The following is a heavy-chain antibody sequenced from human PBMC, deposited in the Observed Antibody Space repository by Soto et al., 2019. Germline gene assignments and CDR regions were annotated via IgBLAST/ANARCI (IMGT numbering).Heavy chain of an antibody. V-gene: IGHV3-33*01. CDR3: AREASAFLEWLPNVCMDF. J-gene: IGHJ6*02. D-gene: IGHD3-3*01. Sequence: PGGSLRLSCAASGFTFSSYGMHWVRQAPGKGLERVAVIWYDGSNKYYADSVKGRFTISRDNSKNTLYLQMNSLRAEDTAVYYCAREASAFLEWLPNVCMDFSGQGTTVTVSS. CDR1: GFTFSSYG. CDR2: IWYDGSNK.